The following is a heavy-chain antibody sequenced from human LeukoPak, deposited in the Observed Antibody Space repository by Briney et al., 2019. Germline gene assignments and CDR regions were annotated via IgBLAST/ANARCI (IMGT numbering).Heavy chain of an antibody. Sequence: SETLSLTCTVSGGSISSYYWSWIRQPPGKGLEWIGYIYYSGSTNYNPSLKSRVTISVDTSKNQFSLKLSSVTAADTAVYYCARDFDPVASSAVAYWGQGTLVTVSS. CDR1: GGSISSYY. CDR3: ARDFDPVASSAVAY. J-gene: IGHJ4*02. D-gene: IGHD6-25*01. CDR2: IYYSGST. V-gene: IGHV4-59*12.